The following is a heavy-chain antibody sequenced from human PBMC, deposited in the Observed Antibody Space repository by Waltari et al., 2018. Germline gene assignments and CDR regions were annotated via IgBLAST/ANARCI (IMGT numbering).Heavy chain of an antibody. CDR1: GFSLSTSGVG. J-gene: IGHJ4*02. D-gene: IGHD5-12*01. CDR3: ALHVEMATTAGY. CDR2: IYWDDDK. Sequence: QITLKESGPTLVKPTQTLTLTCTFSGFSLSTSGVGVGWIRQPPGKALEWLALIYWDDDKRYSPSLKSRLTITKDTSKNQVVLTMTNMDPVDTAIYYCALHVEMATTAGYWGQGTLVTVSS. V-gene: IGHV2-5*02.